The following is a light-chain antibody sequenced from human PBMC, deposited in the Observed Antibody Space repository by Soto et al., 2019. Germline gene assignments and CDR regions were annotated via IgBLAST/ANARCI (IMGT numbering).Light chain of an antibody. CDR2: EGS. CDR3: CSYAGGSRCV. J-gene: IGLJ3*02. CDR1: SSDIGSYNL. Sequence: QSALTQPASVSGSPGQSITISCTGTSSDIGSYNLVSWYQQHPGIAPKFMIYEGSKRPSGVSDRFSGSKSGNTASLTISGPQAEAEDDYFSCSYAGGSRCVFGGGTKLTVL. V-gene: IGLV2-23*01.